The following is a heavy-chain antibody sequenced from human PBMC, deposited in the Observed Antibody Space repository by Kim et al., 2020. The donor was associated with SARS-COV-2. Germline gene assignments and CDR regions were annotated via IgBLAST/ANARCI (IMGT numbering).Heavy chain of an antibody. D-gene: IGHD5-18*01. CDR1: GFTFSTYA. Sequence: GGSLRLSCAASGFTFSTYAMHWVRQAPGKRLAWVAALSDDGSNKYYADSVKGRFTISRDNSKNTLYLQMNSLRAEDTSLYYCAKGAFSYGTIDYWGQGTLVTVCS. CDR3: AKGAFSYGTIDY. CDR2: LSDDGSNK. J-gene: IGHJ4*02. V-gene: IGHV3-30*18.